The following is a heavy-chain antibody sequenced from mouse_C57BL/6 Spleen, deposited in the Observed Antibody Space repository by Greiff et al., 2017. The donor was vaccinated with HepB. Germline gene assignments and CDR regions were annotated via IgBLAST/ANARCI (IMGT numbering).Heavy chain of an antibody. J-gene: IGHJ2*01. CDR1: GYTFTSYW. D-gene: IGHD4-1*01. CDR3: ARSETGTVPFDY. CDR2: IDPSDSYT. V-gene: IGHV1-59*01. Sequence: VQLQQPGAELVRPGTSVKLSCKASGYTFTSYWMHWVKQRPGQGLEWIGVIDPSDSYTNYNQKFKGKATLTVDTSSSTAYMQLSSLTSEDSAVYYCARSETGTVPFDYWGQGTTLTVSS.